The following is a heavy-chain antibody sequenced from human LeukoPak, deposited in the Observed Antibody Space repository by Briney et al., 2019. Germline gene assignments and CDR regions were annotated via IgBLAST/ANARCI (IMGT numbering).Heavy chain of an antibody. V-gene: IGHV4-30-2*01. Sequence: SQTLSLTCTVSGGSISSGGYYWSWIRQPPGKGLEWIGYIYHSGSTYYNPSLKSRVTISVDRSKNQFSLKLSSVTAADTAVYYCARSVATTYAGYYYYYMDVWGKGTTVTVSS. CDR3: ARSVATTYAGYYYYYMDV. CDR1: GGSISSGGYY. J-gene: IGHJ6*03. CDR2: IYHSGST. D-gene: IGHD5-12*01.